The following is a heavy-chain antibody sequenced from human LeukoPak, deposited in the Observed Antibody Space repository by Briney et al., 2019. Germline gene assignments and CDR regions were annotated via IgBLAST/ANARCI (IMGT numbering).Heavy chain of an antibody. V-gene: IGHV1-69*11. J-gene: IGHJ4*02. CDR1: GYTFTSYG. Sequence: SVKVSCKASGYTFTSYGISWVRQAPGQGLEWMGSIIPFLGTTNYAQKFQGRVTITADEPTRTAYMELTYVRSDDTAVYYCTIIPNVILFTHYFEYWGQGTLVTVSS. CDR3: TIIPNVILFTHYFEY. CDR2: IIPFLGTT. D-gene: IGHD2-21*01.